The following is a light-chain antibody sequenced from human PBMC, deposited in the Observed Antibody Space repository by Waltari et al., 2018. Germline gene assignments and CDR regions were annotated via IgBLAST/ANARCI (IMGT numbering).Light chain of an antibody. CDR3: HQHYTTPWT. V-gene: IGKV4-1*01. J-gene: IGKJ1*01. Sequence: DIVMTQSPDSLAVSLGERATIPRKSSQTVLYRDNNKNYLTWYQQKPGQPPKLLFSWASIRESGVPDRLSASGSGTDFTLTISSLQAEDVAVYYCHQHYTTPWTFGQGTKVEIK. CDR2: WAS. CDR1: QTVLYRDNNKNY.